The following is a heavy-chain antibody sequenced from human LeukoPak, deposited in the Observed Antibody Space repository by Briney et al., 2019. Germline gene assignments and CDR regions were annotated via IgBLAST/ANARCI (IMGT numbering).Heavy chain of an antibody. V-gene: IGHV1-46*01. CDR1: GYSFTNYY. J-gene: IGHJ4*02. Sequence: ASVTVSCKATGYSFTNYYIHWVRQAPGQGLEWMGMISPTGNKTTYAQRFRDRLTLTKDASTSSVYMELRSLRSDDTAFYYCARSWREITMIRGVTMYWGQGTLVTVSS. CDR3: ARSWREITMIRGVTMY. CDR2: ISPTGNKT. D-gene: IGHD3-10*01.